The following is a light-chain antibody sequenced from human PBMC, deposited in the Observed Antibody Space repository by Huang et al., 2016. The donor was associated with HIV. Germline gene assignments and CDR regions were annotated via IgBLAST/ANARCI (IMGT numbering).Light chain of an antibody. J-gene: IGKJ4*01. CDR2: DAS. Sequence: VVLTQSPATLSLSPGERATLSCRASQSIGNYVAWYQQKPGQPPRLLIDDASKRATDIPGRFNGTGSGTDFTRTISNLEAEDSAVYYCQECDTWPRLALGGGTKVEIK. CDR1: QSIGNY. CDR3: QECDTWPRLA. V-gene: IGKV3-11*01.